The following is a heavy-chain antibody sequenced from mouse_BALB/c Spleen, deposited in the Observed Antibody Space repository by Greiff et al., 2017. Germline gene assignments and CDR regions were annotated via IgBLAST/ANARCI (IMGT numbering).Heavy chain of an antibody. V-gene: IGHV1-9*01. J-gene: IGHJ1*01. CDR1: GYTFSSYW. D-gene: IGHD1-2*01. CDR3: ARRGLRPRYFDV. Sequence: VQLQQSGAELMKPGASVKISCKATGYTFSSYWLEWVKQRPGHGLEWIGEILPGSGSTNYNEKFKGKATFTADTSSNTAYMQLSSLTSEDSAVYYCARRGLRPRYFDVWGAGTTVTVSS. CDR2: ILPGSGST.